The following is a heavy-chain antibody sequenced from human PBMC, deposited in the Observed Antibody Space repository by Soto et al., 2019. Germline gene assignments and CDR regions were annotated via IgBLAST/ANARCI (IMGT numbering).Heavy chain of an antibody. J-gene: IGHJ5*02. CDR3: AREEGLSGGYWFDP. V-gene: IGHV1-2*04. D-gene: IGHD1-26*01. Sequence: ASVKVSCKASGYTFTGYYMHWVRQAPGQGLEWMGWINPNSGGTNYAQKFQGLVSMTRDTSISTAYMELSRLRSDDTAVYYCAREEGLSGGYWFDPWGQGTLVTVSS. CDR2: INPNSGGT. CDR1: GYTFTGYY.